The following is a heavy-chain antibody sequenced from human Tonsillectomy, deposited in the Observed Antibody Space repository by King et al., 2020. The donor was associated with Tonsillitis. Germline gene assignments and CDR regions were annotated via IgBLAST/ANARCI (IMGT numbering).Heavy chain of an antibody. V-gene: IGHV1-2*02. Sequence: QLVQSGAEVEKPGASVKVSCKASGYTFTGYYMHWVRQAPGQGLEWMGWINPNSGGTNYAQKFQGRVTVTRDTSISTAYMELSRLRSDDTAVYYCARAPGGIALAGTAYFDYWGQGTLVTVSS. D-gene: IGHD6-13*01. CDR2: INPNSGGT. CDR1: GYTFTGYY. CDR3: ARAPGGIALAGTAYFDY. J-gene: IGHJ4*02.